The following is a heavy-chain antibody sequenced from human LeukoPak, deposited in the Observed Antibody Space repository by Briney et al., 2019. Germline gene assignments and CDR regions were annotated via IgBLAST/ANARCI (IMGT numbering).Heavy chain of an antibody. J-gene: IGHJ5*02. CDR2: INPNSGNT. Sequence: GASVKVSCKASGYTFTGYYMHWVRQAPGQGLEWMGWINPNSGNTNYAQKLQGRVTMTRDTSISTAYMELSRLRSDDTAVYECPRDQHYYYSSGYYAWGQGTLVTVSS. D-gene: IGHD3-22*01. V-gene: IGHV1-2*02. CDR1: GYTFTGYY. CDR3: PRDQHYYYSSGYYA.